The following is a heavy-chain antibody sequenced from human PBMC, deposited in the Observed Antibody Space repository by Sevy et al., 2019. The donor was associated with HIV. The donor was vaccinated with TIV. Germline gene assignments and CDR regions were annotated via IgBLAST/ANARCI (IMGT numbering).Heavy chain of an antibody. Sequence: GGSLRLSCAASGFTFSSYGMHWVRQAPGKGLEWVAVIWYDGSNKYYADSVKGRFTISRDNSKKTLYLQMNSLRAEDTAVYYCARGSKTWIQLWKGDYWGQGTLVTVSS. CDR1: GFTFSSYG. D-gene: IGHD5-18*01. CDR2: IWYDGSNK. J-gene: IGHJ4*02. V-gene: IGHV3-33*01. CDR3: ARGSKTWIQLWKGDY.